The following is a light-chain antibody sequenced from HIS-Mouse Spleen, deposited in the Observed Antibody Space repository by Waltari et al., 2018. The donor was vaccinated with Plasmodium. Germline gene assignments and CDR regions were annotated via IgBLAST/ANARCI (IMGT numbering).Light chain of an antibody. Sequence: EIVLTQSPGTLSLSPGERATLSCRASQSVSSSYLAWYQQKPGQAPRLLIYGASSRATGIPDRVSGSGSGTDFTLTISRLEPEDCAVYYCQQYGSSGTFGQGTKVEIK. V-gene: IGKV3-20*01. CDR2: GAS. CDR1: QSVSSSY. J-gene: IGKJ1*01. CDR3: QQYGSSGT.